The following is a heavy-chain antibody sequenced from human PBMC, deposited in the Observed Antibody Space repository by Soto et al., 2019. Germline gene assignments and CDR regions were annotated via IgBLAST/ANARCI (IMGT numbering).Heavy chain of an antibody. Sequence: QVQLVQSGAEVKKPGASVKVSCKASGYTFTSYYMHWVRQAPGQGLEWMGIINPSGGSTSYAQKFQGRVTMTRDTSTSTVYMELSSLRSEDTAVYYCARDPSETSSGWNWGSYFDYWGQGTLVTVSS. V-gene: IGHV1-46*01. CDR3: ARDPSETSSGWNWGSYFDY. D-gene: IGHD6-19*01. CDR2: INPSGGST. J-gene: IGHJ4*02. CDR1: GYTFTSYY.